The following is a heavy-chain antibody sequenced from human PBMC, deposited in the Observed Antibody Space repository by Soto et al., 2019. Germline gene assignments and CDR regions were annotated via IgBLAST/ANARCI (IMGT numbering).Heavy chain of an antibody. Sequence: GASVKVSCKASGGTFSSYAISWVRQAPGQGLEWMGGIIPIFGTANYAQKFQGRVTITADESTSTAYMELSSLRSEDTAVYYCARDPPLPRPNTRYSSSTHYFDYWGQGTLVTVSS. CDR1: GGTFSSYA. CDR2: IIPIFGTA. D-gene: IGHD6-13*01. J-gene: IGHJ4*02. CDR3: ARDPPLPRPNTRYSSSTHYFDY. V-gene: IGHV1-69*13.